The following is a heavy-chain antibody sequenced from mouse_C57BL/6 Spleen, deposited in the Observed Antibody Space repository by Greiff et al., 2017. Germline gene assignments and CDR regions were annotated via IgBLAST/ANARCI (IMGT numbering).Heavy chain of an antibody. D-gene: IGHD2-3*01. CDR2: IFPGSGST. Sequence: QVQLQQSGPELVKPGASVKISCTASGYTFTDYYMNWVKQRPGQGLEWIGWIFPGSGSTYYTEKFKGKATLTVDKSSSTAYMLLSSLTSEDSAVYFAVRYCGYYVKYAMDDWGQGTSVTVST. CDR1: GYTFTDYY. V-gene: IGHV1-75*01. J-gene: IGHJ4*01. CDR3: VRYCGYYVKYAMDD.